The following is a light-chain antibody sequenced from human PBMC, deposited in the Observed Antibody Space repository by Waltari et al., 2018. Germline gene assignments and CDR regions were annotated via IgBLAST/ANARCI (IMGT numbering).Light chain of an antibody. CDR3: QSYDSSLTVVV. CDR2: GNS. V-gene: IGLV1-40*01. Sequence: QSVLTQSPSVSRAPGQGVTISCTGSRSNIGTNYVQWYQQLPGAAPKLLIYGNSNRPSGVPDRFSGSKSGTSASLAITGLQAEDEADYFCQSYDSSLTVVVFGGRTKLTVL. CDR1: RSNIGTNY. J-gene: IGLJ3*02.